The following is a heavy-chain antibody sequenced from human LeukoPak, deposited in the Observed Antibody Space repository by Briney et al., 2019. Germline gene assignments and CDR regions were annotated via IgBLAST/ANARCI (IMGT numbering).Heavy chain of an antibody. CDR2: IYPGDSDT. CDR3: ARSFAHVERYYFDY. J-gene: IGHJ4*02. D-gene: IGHD1-1*01. Sequence: GESLKISCKGSGYSFISYWIGWVRQMPGKGLEWMGIIYPGDSDTTYSPSFQGQGTISADKSTNTAYLQWRSLKASDTAMYCCARSFAHVERYYFDYWGQGTLVSVSS. V-gene: IGHV5-51*01. CDR1: GYSFISYW.